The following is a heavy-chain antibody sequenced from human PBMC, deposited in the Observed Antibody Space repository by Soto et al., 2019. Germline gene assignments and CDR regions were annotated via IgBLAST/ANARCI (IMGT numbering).Heavy chain of an antibody. V-gene: IGHV2-26*01. D-gene: IGHD6-13*01. CDR3: ARIVAAAGNWFAP. CDR1: GFSLSNARMG. J-gene: IGHJ5*02. CDR2: IFSNDEK. Sequence: SGPTLVNPTETLTLACTVSGFSLSNARMGVSWIRQPPGKALEWLAHIFSNDEKSYSTSLKSRLTISKDTSKSQVVLTMTNMDPVDTATYYWARIVAAAGNWFAPWGQGTLVTVSS.